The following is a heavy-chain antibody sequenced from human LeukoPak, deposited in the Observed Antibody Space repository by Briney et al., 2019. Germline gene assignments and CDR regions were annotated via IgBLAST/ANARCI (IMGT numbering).Heavy chain of an antibody. CDR3: ARDIVVVPAAIGWFDP. J-gene: IGHJ5*02. D-gene: IGHD2-2*01. CDR1: GFTFSSYG. CDR2: IKQDGSEK. Sequence: GGSLRLSCAASGFTFSSYGMHWVRQAPGKGLEWVANIKQDGSEKYYVDSVKGRFTISRDNAKNSLYLQMNSLRAEDTAVYYCARDIVVVPAAIGWFDPWGQGTLVTVSS. V-gene: IGHV3-7*01.